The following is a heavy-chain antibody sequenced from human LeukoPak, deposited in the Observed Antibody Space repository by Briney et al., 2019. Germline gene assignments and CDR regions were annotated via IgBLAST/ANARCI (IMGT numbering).Heavy chain of an antibody. D-gene: IGHD2-2*01. CDR3: ARANFLSCSSTSCLFDY. CDR1: GYTLTDYY. CDR2: INPNSGGT. V-gene: IGHV1-2*04. Sequence: ALVKVSCTASGYTLTDYYMHWVRLAPGQELEWMGWINPNSGGTNYVQKFQGWVTMTRDTSINTAYMELSRLTSDDTAVYYCARANFLSCSSTSCLFDYWGQGTLVTVSS. J-gene: IGHJ4*02.